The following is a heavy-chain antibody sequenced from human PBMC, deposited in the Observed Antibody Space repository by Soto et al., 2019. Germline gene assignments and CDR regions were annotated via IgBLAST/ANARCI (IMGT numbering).Heavy chain of an antibody. CDR1: GGTFSSYA. D-gene: IGHD3-22*01. V-gene: IGHV1-69*13. J-gene: IGHJ4*02. CDR2: IIPIFGTA. Sequence: SVKVSCKASGGTFSSYAISWVRQAPGQGLEWMGGIIPIFGTANYAQKFQGRVTITADESTSTAYMELSSLRSEDTAVYYCASSNYHYYDSSGYYYELSFDYWGQGTLVTVSS. CDR3: ASSNYHYYDSSGYYYELSFDY.